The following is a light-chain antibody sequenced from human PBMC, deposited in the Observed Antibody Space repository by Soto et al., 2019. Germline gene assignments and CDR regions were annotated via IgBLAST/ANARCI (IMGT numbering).Light chain of an antibody. CDR1: ATFD. V-gene: IGLV1-40*01. Sequence: QSVLTQPPSVSGAPGQRVTISCTGATFDVHWYQQLPESAPKLLIFKNSNRPAWVPDRFSGSKSGTSASLTITGLQAGDEADYYCQSYDGSLSDYVFGPGTKLTVL. J-gene: IGLJ1*01. CDR3: QSYDGSLSDYV. CDR2: KNS.